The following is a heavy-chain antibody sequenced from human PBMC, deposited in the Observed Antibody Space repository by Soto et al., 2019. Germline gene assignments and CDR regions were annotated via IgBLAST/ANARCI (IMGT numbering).Heavy chain of an antibody. CDR2: IYPGDSDT. J-gene: IGHJ4*02. CDR3: SCGITDFGIAYYPMDF. V-gene: IGHV5-51*01. D-gene: IGHD3-3*01. Sequence: GESLKISCKGSGYSFTSYWIGWVRQMPGKGLEWMGIIYPGDSDTRYSPSFQGQVTISADKSISTAYLQWSSLKASDTAMYYCSCGITDFGIAYYPMDFWGQGTPVTVSS. CDR1: GYSFTSYW.